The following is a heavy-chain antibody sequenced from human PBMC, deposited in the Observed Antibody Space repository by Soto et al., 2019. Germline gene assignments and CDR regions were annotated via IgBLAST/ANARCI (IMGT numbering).Heavy chain of an antibody. D-gene: IGHD6-19*01. CDR1: GFTFSSYA. J-gene: IGHJ4*02. Sequence: EVQLLESGGGLVQPGGSLSLSCAASGFTFSSYAMNWVRQAPGKGLEWVSSISGSGGSTFYADSVKGRFTISRDNSKNTLYLQMSSLRAEDTAVYYCATGYSGWYWGAFDYWGQGTLVTVSS. CDR2: ISGSGGST. CDR3: ATGYSGWYWGAFDY. V-gene: IGHV3-23*01.